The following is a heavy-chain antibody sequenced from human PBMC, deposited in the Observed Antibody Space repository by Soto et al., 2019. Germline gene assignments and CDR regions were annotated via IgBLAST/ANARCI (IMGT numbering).Heavy chain of an antibody. CDR3: AKDLGSVGATIDY. Sequence: EVQLLESGGGLVQPGGSLRLSCAASGFTFSSYAMSWVRQAPGKGLEWVSAISGSGGSTYYADSVKGRFTISRDNSKNTLYRQMNSLRAEDTAVYYCAKDLGSVGATIDYWGQGTLVTVSS. CDR2: ISGSGGST. D-gene: IGHD1-26*01. J-gene: IGHJ4*02. V-gene: IGHV3-23*01. CDR1: GFTFSSYA.